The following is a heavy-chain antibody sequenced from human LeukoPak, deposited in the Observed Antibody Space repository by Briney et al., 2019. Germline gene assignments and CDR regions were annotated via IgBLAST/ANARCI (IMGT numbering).Heavy chain of an antibody. CDR1: GGSFSGYY. V-gene: IGHV4-34*01. Sequence: SETPSLTCAVYGGSFSGYYWSWIRQPPGKGLEWIGEINHSGSTNYNPSLKSRVTISVDTSKNQFSLKLSSVTAADTAVYYCAREEGYCSTTSCYGHWFDPWGQGTLVTVSS. D-gene: IGHD2-2*01. CDR3: AREEGYCSTTSCYGHWFDP. CDR2: INHSGST. J-gene: IGHJ5*02.